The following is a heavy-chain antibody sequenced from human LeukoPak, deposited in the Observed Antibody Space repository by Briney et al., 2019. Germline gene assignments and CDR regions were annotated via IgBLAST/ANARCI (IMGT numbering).Heavy chain of an antibody. D-gene: IGHD6-13*01. V-gene: IGHV3-7*03. CDR2: IRQDGSEK. CDR3: ARESLQGGSWYYFDY. CDR1: GFTFSSYW. Sequence: TGGPLRLSCAASGFTFSSYWMSGVRQARGKGLERVANIRQDGSEKYYVDSVKGRFTNSRDNAKNSLYLQMNSLRAEDTAVYYCARESLQGGSWYYFDYWGQGSLVTVSS. J-gene: IGHJ4*02.